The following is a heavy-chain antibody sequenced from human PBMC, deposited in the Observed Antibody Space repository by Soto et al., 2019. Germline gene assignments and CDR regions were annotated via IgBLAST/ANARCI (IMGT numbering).Heavy chain of an antibody. V-gene: IGHV5-51*01. CDR3: TRGYYIFTGFDSTYFAL. Sequence: GESLKISCKGSGYSFTSFWIGWVRQKPGKGLEWMGIINPGDSDSRYSPSFQGQVTISVDRSITTASLQWSRLEASDTAMYYCTRGYYIFTGFDSTYFALCGQGTLVTVSS. CDR2: INPGDSDS. CDR1: GYSFTSFW. D-gene: IGHD3-9*01. J-gene: IGHJ4*02.